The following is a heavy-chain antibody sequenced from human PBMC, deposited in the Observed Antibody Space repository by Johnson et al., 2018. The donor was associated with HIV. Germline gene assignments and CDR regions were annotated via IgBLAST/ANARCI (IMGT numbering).Heavy chain of an antibody. CDR2: INSDGSST. CDR3: ARGRYYDYVWGSYQEEGDI. V-gene: IGHV3-74*02. D-gene: IGHD3-16*01. J-gene: IGHJ3*02. CDR1: GFTFSSYW. Sequence: VQLVESGGGLVQPGGSLRLSCAASGFTFSSYWMHWVRQAPGKGLVWVSRINSDGSSTSYADSVKGRFTIYRDNAKNTLYLQMNSLRAEDTAVYYCARGRYYDYVWGSYQEEGDIWGQGTMVTVYS.